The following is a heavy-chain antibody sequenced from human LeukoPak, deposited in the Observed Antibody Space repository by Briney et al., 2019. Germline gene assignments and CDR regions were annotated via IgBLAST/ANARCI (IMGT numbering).Heavy chain of an antibody. J-gene: IGHJ4*02. CDR1: GFTFDDYG. Sequence: GGSLRLSCAASGFTFDDYGMSWVRQAPGKGLEWVSGINWNGGSTGYVDSVKGRFTISRDNAKNSLYLQMNSLRAEDTALYYCARGIRTTRRDSYYFDYWGQGTLVTVSS. CDR2: INWNGGST. V-gene: IGHV3-20*04. CDR3: ARGIRTTRRDSYYFDY. D-gene: IGHD1-1*01.